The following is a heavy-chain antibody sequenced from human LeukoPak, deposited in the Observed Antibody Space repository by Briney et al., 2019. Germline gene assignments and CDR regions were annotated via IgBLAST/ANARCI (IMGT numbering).Heavy chain of an antibody. CDR3: ARGNYDSSGYYTTDY. J-gene: IGHJ4*02. V-gene: IGHV3-11*04. CDR2: ISSSGSTI. D-gene: IGHD3-22*01. Sequence: VGSLRLSCAASGFTFSDYYMSWIRQAPGKGLEWVSYISSSGSTIYYADSVKGRFTISRDNAKNSLYLQMNSLRAEDTAVYYCARGNYDSSGYYTTDYWGQGTLVTVSS. CDR1: GFTFSDYY.